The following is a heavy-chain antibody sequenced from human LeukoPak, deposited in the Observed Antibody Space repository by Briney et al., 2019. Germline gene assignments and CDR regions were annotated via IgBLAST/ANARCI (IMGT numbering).Heavy chain of an antibody. CDR2: ISSSSSYI. CDR3: AREWGEWELLRTFDY. D-gene: IGHD1-26*01. CDR1: GFTFSSYS. V-gene: IGHV3-21*01. J-gene: IGHJ4*02. Sequence: GGSLRLSCAASGFTFSSYSMNWVRQAPGKGLEWVSCISSSSSYIYYADSVKGRFTISRDNAKNSLYLQMNSLRAEDTAVYYCAREWGEWELLRTFDYWGQGTLVTVSS.